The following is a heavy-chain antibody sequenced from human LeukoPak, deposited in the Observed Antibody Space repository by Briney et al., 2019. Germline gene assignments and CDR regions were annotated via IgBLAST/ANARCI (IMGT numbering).Heavy chain of an antibody. CDR3: AVTGMATILSFFDY. CDR1: GGSISSYY. Sequence: SETLSLTCTVSGGSISSYYWSWIRQPAGKGPEWIGRIYTSGSTNYNPPLKSRVTMSVDTSKNQFSLKLSSVTAADTAVYYCAVTGMATILSFFDYWGQGTLVTVSS. D-gene: IGHD5-12*01. V-gene: IGHV4-4*07. J-gene: IGHJ4*02. CDR2: IYTSGST.